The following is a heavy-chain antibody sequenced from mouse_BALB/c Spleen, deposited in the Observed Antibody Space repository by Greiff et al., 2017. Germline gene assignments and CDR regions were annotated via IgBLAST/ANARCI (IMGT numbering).Heavy chain of an antibody. V-gene: IGHV1-14*01. CDR3: ARTEDDGYSWFAY. CDR2: INPYNDGT. Sequence: VQLQQSGPELVKPGASVKMSCKASGYTFTSYVMHWVKQKPGQGLEWIGYINPYNDGTKYNEKFKGKATLTSDKSSSTAYMVLSSLTSEDAAVYYCARTEDDGYSWFAYWGQGTLVTVSA. J-gene: IGHJ3*01. D-gene: IGHD2-3*01. CDR1: GYTFTSYV.